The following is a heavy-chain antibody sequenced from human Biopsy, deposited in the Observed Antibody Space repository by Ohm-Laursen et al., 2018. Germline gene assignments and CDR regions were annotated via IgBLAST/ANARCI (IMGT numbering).Heavy chain of an antibody. Sequence: SVKVSCKASGSTFNDYFIHWVRQSPGQGLEWMGWVKPNSGATNSAENFRDRVTLTRDTSISAVYIELRRLKSDDPAVYYCARDRMTDVFGGPTRTDVFESWGQGTPVTVSS. CDR2: VKPNSGAT. J-gene: IGHJ4*02. D-gene: IGHD3-10*01. V-gene: IGHV1-2*02. CDR3: ARDRMTDVFGGPTRTDVFES. CDR1: GSTFNDYF.